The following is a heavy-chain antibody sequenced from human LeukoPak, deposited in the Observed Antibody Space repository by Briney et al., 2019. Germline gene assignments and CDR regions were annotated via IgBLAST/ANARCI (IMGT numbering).Heavy chain of an antibody. D-gene: IGHD1-26*01. Sequence: PSETLSLTCTVSGGSISSYYWSWIRQPPGKGLEWIGYIYYSGSTNYNPSLKSRVTISVDTSKNQFSLKLSSVTAADTAVYYCARYIVGIMGAFDIWGQGTMVTVSS. V-gene: IGHV4-59*01. J-gene: IGHJ3*02. CDR2: IYYSGST. CDR1: GGSISSYY. CDR3: ARYIVGIMGAFDI.